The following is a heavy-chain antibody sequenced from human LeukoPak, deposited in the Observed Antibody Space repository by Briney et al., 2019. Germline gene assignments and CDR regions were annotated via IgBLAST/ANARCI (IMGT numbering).Heavy chain of an antibody. J-gene: IGHJ4*02. V-gene: IGHV3-74*01. D-gene: IGHD6-19*01. Sequence: GGSLRLSCAASGFTFSSYWMHWVRQAPGKGLVWVSRVNSDGSSTSYADSVKGRFTISRDNAKNTLYLQMNSLRAEDTAVYYCAREQWLARAFDYWGQGTLVTVSS. CDR3: AREQWLARAFDY. CDR1: GFTFSSYW. CDR2: VNSDGSST.